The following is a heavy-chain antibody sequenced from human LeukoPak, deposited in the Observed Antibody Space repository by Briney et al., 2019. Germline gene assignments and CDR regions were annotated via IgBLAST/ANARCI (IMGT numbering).Heavy chain of an antibody. Sequence: GESLKISCKGSGYSFTSYWIGWVRQMPGKGLEWMGIIYAADSDTRYSPSFQGQVTISADKSISTAYLQWNSLKASDTAMYFCARRRSSTLIDYWGQGTLVTVSS. V-gene: IGHV5-51*01. J-gene: IGHJ4*02. CDR3: ARRRSSTLIDY. D-gene: IGHD3-10*01. CDR2: IYAADSDT. CDR1: GYSFTSYW.